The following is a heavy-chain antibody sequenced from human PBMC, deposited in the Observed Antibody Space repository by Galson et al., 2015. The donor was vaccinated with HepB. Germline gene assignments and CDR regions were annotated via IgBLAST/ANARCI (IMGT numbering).Heavy chain of an antibody. J-gene: IGHJ5*02. CDR1: GYTLTELS. V-gene: IGHV1-24*01. D-gene: IGHD3-3*01. CDR3: ATVGITIFGVTVPTYGNWLDP. Sequence: SVKVSCKVSGYTLTELSMHWVRQAPGKGLEWMGGFDPEDGETIYAQKFQGRVTMTEDTSTDTAYMELSSLRSEDTAVYYCATVGITIFGVTVPTYGNWLDPWGQGTLVTVSS. CDR2: FDPEDGET.